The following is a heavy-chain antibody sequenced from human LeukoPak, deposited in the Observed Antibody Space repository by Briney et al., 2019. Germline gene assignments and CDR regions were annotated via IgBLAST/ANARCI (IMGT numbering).Heavy chain of an antibody. CDR3: AKEGAWGNWYFDL. J-gene: IGHJ2*01. CDR2: ISSDAATK. CDR1: GFTFGSHG. Sequence: GGSLRLSCAASGFTFGSHGMHWVRQTPGKGLEWVGVISSDAATKYYSDSVRGRFTISRDNSWNTLSLEMNSLRDEDTAVYYCAKEGAWGNWYFDLWGRGTLVTVSS. D-gene: IGHD3-16*01. V-gene: IGHV3-30*18.